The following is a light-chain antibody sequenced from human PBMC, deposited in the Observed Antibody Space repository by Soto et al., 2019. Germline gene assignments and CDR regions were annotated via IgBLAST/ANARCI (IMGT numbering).Light chain of an antibody. Sequence: DIVMTQSPDSLAVSLGERATINCKSSQSVLYSSNKKNYLAWYQKKPGQPPKVLIYWASTRESGVPDRFSGSGSGTDFPLPLSSLQAEDGALYYCHQYYTTPWTFGQGTKVEVK. CDR3: HQYYTTPWT. CDR1: QSVLYSSNKKNY. CDR2: WAS. V-gene: IGKV4-1*01. J-gene: IGKJ1*01.